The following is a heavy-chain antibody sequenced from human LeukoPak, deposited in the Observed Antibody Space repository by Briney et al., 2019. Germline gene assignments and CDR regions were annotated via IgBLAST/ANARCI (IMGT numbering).Heavy chain of an antibody. J-gene: IGHJ6*03. CDR1: GGSISSYY. D-gene: IGHD6-6*01. Sequence: SETLSLTCTVSGGSISSYYWSWIRQPAGKGLEWIGRIYTSGSTNYNPSLKSRVTISVDTSKNQFSLKLSSVTAADTAVYYCARVPIAARPGDHYYYYYMDVWGKGTTVTVSS. CDR3: ARVPIAARPGDHYYYYYMDV. CDR2: IYTSGST. V-gene: IGHV4-4*07.